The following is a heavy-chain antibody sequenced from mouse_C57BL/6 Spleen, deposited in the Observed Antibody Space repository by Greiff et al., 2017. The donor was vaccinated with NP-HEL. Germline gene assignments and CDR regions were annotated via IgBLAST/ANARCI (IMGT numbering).Heavy chain of an antibody. J-gene: IGHJ2*01. V-gene: IGHV1-26*01. D-gene: IGHD4-1*01. CDR2: INPYNGGT. CDR3: AWEDY. Sequence: EVQLQQSGPELVKPGASVKISCKASGYTFTDYYMHWVKQRPGQSLEWIGDINPYNGGTSYNQKFKGKATLTVDKSSSTAYMELRCLTSEDSAVNSCAWEDYWGQGTTLTVSS. CDR1: GYTFTDYY.